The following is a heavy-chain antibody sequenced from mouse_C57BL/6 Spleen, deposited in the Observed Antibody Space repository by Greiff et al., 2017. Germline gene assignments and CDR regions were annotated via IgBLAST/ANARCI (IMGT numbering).Heavy chain of an antibody. CDR2: IYPGSGNT. CDR1: GYSFTSYY. Sequence: QVQLQQSGPELVKPGASVKISCKASGYSFTSYYIHWVKQRPGQGLEWIGWIYPGSGNTTYNEKFKGKATLTADTSSSTAYMQLSSLTSEDSAVYYCASGDDGSFAYWGQGTLVTVSA. CDR3: ASGDDGSFAY. D-gene: IGHD2-3*01. V-gene: IGHV1-66*01. J-gene: IGHJ3*01.